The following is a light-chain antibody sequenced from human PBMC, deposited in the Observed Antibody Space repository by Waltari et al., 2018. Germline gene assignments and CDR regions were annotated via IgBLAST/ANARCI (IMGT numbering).Light chain of an antibody. CDR3: SSYTSSSTYVV. CDR2: GVS. V-gene: IGLV2-14*01. Sequence: QSALTQPASVSGSPGQSITISCTGTSSDVGGHNYVSWYQQHPGKAPKLMISGVSNRPPGGFNRYSGSKPGNTASLTISGRQAEDEADYYCSSYTSSSTYVVFGGGTKLTVL. J-gene: IGLJ2*01. CDR1: SSDVGGHNY.